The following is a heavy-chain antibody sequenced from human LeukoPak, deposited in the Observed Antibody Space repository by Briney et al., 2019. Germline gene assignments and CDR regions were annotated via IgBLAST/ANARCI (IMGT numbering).Heavy chain of an antibody. CDR3: ARGSTVVHP. CDR2: IYYSGST. Sequence: SETLSLACTVSGGSISSGGYYWSWIRQHPGKGLEWIGYIYYSGSTYYNPSLKSRVTISVDTSKNQFSLKLSSETAADTAVYYCARGSTVVHPWGQGTLVTVSS. J-gene: IGHJ5*02. V-gene: IGHV4-31*03. CDR1: GGSISSGGYY. D-gene: IGHD4-23*01.